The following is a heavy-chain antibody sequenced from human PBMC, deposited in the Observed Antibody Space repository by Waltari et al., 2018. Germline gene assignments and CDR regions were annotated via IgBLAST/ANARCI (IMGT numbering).Heavy chain of an antibody. Sequence: QVQLVESGGGVVQPGRSLRLSCAASGFTFSSYAMHWVRQAPGKGLEWVAVISYDGSNKYYADSVKGRFTISRDNSKNTLYLQMNSLRAEDTAVYYCVRDSSGGCLDYWGQGTLVTVSS. D-gene: IGHD6-19*01. J-gene: IGHJ4*02. CDR1: GFTFSSYA. CDR3: VRDSSGGCLDY. CDR2: ISYDGSNK. V-gene: IGHV3-30*01.